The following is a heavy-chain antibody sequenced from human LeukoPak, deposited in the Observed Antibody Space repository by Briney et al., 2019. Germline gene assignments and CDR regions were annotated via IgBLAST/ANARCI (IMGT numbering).Heavy chain of an antibody. CDR2: IKQDGSEK. CDR3: ARQARPPTYFDY. J-gene: IGHJ4*02. D-gene: IGHD6-6*01. CDR1: GFTVGTSW. Sequence: GGCLRLSCAASGFTVGTSWMSWVRQTSGKGRGWVANIKQDGSEKYYVDSVKGRFTISRDNAKTSLYLQMTSLGAEDTAVYYCARQARPPTYFDYWGQGTLVTVSS. V-gene: IGHV3-7*01.